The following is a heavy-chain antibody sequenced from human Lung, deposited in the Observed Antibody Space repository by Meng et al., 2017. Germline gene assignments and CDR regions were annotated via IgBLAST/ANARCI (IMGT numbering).Heavy chain of an antibody. D-gene: IGHD2-2*01. CDR2: IIPLLDIA. CDR1: GGTVSSYA. V-gene: IGHV1-69*10. J-gene: IGHJ6*02. CDR3: ARVVVVPAAMTSYYYYGMDV. Sequence: QVQLVQSGAEVKKPESSVKVSCKASGGTVSSYAISWVRQAPGQGLDWMGGIIPLLDIANYAQKFQGRVTITADKSTSTAYMELSSLRSEDTAVYYCARVVVVPAAMTSYYYYGMDVWGQGTTVTVSS.